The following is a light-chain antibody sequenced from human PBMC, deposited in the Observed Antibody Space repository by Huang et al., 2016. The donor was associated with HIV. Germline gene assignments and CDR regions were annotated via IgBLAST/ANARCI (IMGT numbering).Light chain of an antibody. Sequence: DIQMTQSPSSLSASVGDRVTIACRASQSIRKFLNWYQQKPGEAPKLLMHSASSLQSGVPSRFSGSGSGTDFTLTITSLQPEDFATYYCQQTDNTTRTFGQGTKVVIK. CDR2: SAS. CDR1: QSIRKF. J-gene: IGKJ1*01. V-gene: IGKV1-39*01. CDR3: QQTDNTTRT.